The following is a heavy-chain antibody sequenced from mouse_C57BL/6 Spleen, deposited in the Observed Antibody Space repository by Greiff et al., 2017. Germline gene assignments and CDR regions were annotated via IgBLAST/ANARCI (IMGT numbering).Heavy chain of an antibody. CDR1: GYTFTSYW. V-gene: IGHV1-69*01. CDR3: ARWGYDVGYFDV. J-gene: IGHJ1*03. CDR2: IDPSDSYT. Sequence: QVQLQQPGAELVMPGASVKLSCKASGYTFTSYWMHWVKQRPGQGLEWIGEIDPSDSYTNYNQKFKGKSTLTVDKSSSTAYMQLSSLTSEDSAVYYCARWGYDVGYFDVWGTGTTVTVSS. D-gene: IGHD2-2*01.